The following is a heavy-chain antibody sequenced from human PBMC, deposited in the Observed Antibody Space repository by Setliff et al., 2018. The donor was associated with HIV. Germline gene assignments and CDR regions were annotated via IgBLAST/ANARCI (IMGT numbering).Heavy chain of an antibody. J-gene: IGHJ6*03. V-gene: IGHV3-48*01. Sequence: GGSLRLSCAASGFTFSSYSMNWVRQAPGKGLEWVSYISSSSSTIYYADSVKGRFTISRDNAKNSLYLQMDSLRAEDTAVYYCARVSELLAYYMDVWGKGTTVTVSS. CDR3: ARVSELLAYYMDV. D-gene: IGHD1-26*01. CDR2: ISSSSSTI. CDR1: GFTFSSYS.